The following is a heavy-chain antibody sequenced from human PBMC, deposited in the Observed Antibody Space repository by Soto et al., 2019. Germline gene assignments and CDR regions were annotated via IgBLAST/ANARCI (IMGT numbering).Heavy chain of an antibody. CDR2: IFSNDEK. D-gene: IGHD3-9*01. Sequence: QVTLKESGPVLVKPTETLTLTCTVYGFSLSNARMGVSWICQPPGKALEWLAHIFSNDEKSYSTSLKSRLTISKDTSKSQVVLTMTNMDPVDTATYYCARRYYDILTGYYHIDYWGQGTLVTVSS. CDR1: GFSLSNARMG. V-gene: IGHV2-26*01. J-gene: IGHJ4*02. CDR3: ARRYYDILTGYYHIDY.